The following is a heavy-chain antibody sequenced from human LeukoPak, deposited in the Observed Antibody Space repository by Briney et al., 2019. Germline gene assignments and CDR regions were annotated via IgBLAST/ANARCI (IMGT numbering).Heavy chain of an antibody. CDR3: ARGKNWFDP. V-gene: IGHV3-11*01. J-gene: IGHJ5*02. CDR2: ISSSGSTI. Sequence: GGALRLSCSASGCTFRDYYMSWSRQAPGKGLEWVSYISSSGSTIYYADSVKGRFTISRDNAKNSLYLQMHSLRAEDTAVYYCARGKNWFDPWGQGTLVTVSS. CDR1: GCTFRDYY.